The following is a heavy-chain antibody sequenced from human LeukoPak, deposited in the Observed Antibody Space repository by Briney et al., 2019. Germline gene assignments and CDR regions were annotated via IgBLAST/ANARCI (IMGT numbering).Heavy chain of an antibody. D-gene: IGHD1-14*01. V-gene: IGHV3-43*01. J-gene: IGHJ4*02. Sequence: HPGGSLRLSCAASGFTFDDYTMHWVRQAPGKGLEWVSLISWDGGSTFYADSVKGRFTISRDNSKHSLYLQMNSLRTDDTALYYCAKDNLRKLTSEYFFDYWGQGTLVTVSS. CDR1: GFTFDDYT. CDR2: ISWDGGST. CDR3: AKDNLRKLTSEYFFDY.